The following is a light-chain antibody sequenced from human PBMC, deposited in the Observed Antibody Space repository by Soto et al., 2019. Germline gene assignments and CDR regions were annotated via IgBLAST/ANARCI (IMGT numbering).Light chain of an antibody. CDR1: QSISSY. Sequence: DIQMTQSPSSLSASVGDRVTITCRASQSISSYLNWYQQKPGKAPKLLIYGVSSLQSGVPSRFSGSGSGTDFTLSTSSLQPEDFASYYCQQRYSTPRTFGQGTRLEI. J-gene: IGKJ5*01. V-gene: IGKV1-39*01. CDR2: GVS. CDR3: QQRYSTPRT.